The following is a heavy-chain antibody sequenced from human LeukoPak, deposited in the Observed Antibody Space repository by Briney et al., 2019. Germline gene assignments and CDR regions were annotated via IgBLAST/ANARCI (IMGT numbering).Heavy chain of an antibody. CDR1: GFTFSDYY. CDR3: ARAHGNYDFWSGYLYYMDV. J-gene: IGHJ6*03. CDR2: IKQDGSEK. Sequence: GGSLRLSCAASGFTFSDYYMSWIRQAPGKGLEWVANIKQDGSEKYYVDSVKGRFTISRDNAKNSLYLQMNSLRAEDTAVYYCARAHGNYDFWSGYLYYMDVWGKGTTVTVSS. V-gene: IGHV3-7*01. D-gene: IGHD3-3*01.